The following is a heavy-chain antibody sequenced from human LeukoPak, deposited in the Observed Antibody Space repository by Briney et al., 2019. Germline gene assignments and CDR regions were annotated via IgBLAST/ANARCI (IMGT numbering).Heavy chain of an antibody. CDR1: GYTFTGYY. CDR2: SNPNSGGT. D-gene: IGHD2-2*01. V-gene: IGHV1-2*02. Sequence: ASVKVSCKASGYTFTGYYMHWVRQAPGQGLEWMGWSNPNSGGTNYAQKFQGRVTITRDTPISTAYMQLSRLRSDDTAVYYCAREIVVVPAAHNWFDPWGPGTLVTVSS. J-gene: IGHJ5*02. CDR3: AREIVVVPAAHNWFDP.